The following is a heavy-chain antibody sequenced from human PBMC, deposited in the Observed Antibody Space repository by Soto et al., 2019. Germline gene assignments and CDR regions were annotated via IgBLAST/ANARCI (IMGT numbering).Heavy chain of an antibody. CDR1: GGSISSGGYS. V-gene: IGHV4-30-2*01. D-gene: IGHD2-2*01. J-gene: IGHJ4*02. CDR2: IYHSGST. CDR3: ARFVDSTLKYDFCY. Sequence: SETLSLTCAVSGGSISSGGYSWSWIRQPPGKGLEWIGYIYHSGSTYYNPSLKSRVTISVDRSKNQFSLKLSSVTAAATAVYYCARFVDSTLKYDFCYWGQVTLVT.